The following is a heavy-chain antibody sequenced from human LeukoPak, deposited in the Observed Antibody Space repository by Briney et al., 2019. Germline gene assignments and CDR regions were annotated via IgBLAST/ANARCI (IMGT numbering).Heavy chain of an antibody. J-gene: IGHJ4*02. CDR1: GFTFSSYS. Sequence: GGSLRLSCAASGFTFSSYSMNWVRQAPGKGLEWVSSISSSSSYIYYADSVKGRFTISRGNAKNSLYLQMNSLRAEDTAVYYCARGGYSGYPFDYWGQGTLVTVSS. CDR3: ARGGYSGYPFDY. D-gene: IGHD5-12*01. CDR2: ISSSSSYI. V-gene: IGHV3-21*01.